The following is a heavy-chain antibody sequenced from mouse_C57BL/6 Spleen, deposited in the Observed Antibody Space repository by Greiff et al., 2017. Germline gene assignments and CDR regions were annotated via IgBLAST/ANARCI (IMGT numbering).Heavy chain of an antibody. J-gene: IGHJ3*01. Sequence: VQLKQSGPGLVKPSQSLSLTCSVTGYSITSGYYGNWIRQFPGNKLEWMGYISYDGSNNYNPSLKNRISLTRDTSKNQFFLKLNSVTTEDTATYYCARDEGFAYWGQGTLVTVSA. V-gene: IGHV3-6*01. CDR1: GYSITSGYY. CDR2: ISYDGSN. CDR3: ARDEGFAY.